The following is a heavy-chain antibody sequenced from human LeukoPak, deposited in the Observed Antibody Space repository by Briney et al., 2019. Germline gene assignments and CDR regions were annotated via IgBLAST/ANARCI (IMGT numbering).Heavy chain of an antibody. CDR2: IYYSGST. V-gene: IGHV4-31*03. J-gene: IGHJ4*02. D-gene: IGHD4-11*01. Sequence: SETLSLTCTVSGGSISSGGYYWRWIRQRPGKGLEWIGYIYYSGSTYYNPSLKSRVTISVDTSKNQFSLKLSSVTAADTAVYYCARDYHSRGFDYWGQGTLVTVSS. CDR1: GGSISSGGYY. CDR3: ARDYHSRGFDY.